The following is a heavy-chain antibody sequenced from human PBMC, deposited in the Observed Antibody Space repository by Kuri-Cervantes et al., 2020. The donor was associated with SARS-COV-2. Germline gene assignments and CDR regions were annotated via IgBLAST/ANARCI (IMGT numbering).Heavy chain of an antibody. V-gene: IGHV4-39*07. J-gene: IGHJ4*02. D-gene: IGHD6-25*01. CDR3: ARVAAGYFDY. CDR2: IYYTGNT. CDR1: RGSISSSSYY. Sequence: GSLRLSCTVSRGSISSSSYYWGWIRQPPGKGLEWIGSIYYTGNTYYNPSLKSRVTISVDTSKNQFSLKLSSVTAADTAVYYCARVAAGYFDYWGQGTLVTVSS.